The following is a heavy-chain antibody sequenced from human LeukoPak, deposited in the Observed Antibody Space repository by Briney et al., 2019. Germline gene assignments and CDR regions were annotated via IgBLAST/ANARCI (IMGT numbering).Heavy chain of an antibody. D-gene: IGHD2-15*01. J-gene: IGHJ2*01. V-gene: IGHV1-8*02. Sequence: ASVKVSCKASGYTFTSYDINWVRQATGQGLEWMGWMNPNSGNTGYAQKFQGRVTMTTDTSTSTAYMELRNLRSDDTAVYWCARAGYYSPNWYFDLWGRGTLVTVSS. CDR3: ARAGYYSPNWYFDL. CDR2: MNPNSGNT. CDR1: GYTFTSYD.